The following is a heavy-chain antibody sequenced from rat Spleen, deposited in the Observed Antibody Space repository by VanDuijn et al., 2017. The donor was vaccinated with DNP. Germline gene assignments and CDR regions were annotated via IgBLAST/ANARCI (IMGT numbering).Heavy chain of an antibody. CDR2: ITNSGGST. CDR3: ARRYYYSGEDYFDF. V-gene: IGHV5-31*01. Sequence: EVQLAESGGDLVQPGRSLKLSCVASGFTFNNYWMTWIRQVPGKGLEWVASITNSGGSTYYPDSVKGRFTISRDNAKNTLYLQMDSLRSEDTATYYCARRYYYSGEDYFDFWGQGVMVTVSS. CDR1: GFTFNNYW. D-gene: IGHD1-1*01. J-gene: IGHJ2*01.